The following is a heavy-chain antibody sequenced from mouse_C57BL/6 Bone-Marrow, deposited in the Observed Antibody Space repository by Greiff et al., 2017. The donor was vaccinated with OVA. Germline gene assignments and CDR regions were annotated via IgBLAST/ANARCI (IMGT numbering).Heavy chain of an antibody. D-gene: IGHD1-1*01. V-gene: IGHV14-4*01. CDR1: GFNIKDDY. CDR3: TSYYYGSSRDY. J-gene: IGHJ2*01. Sequence: VQLQQSGAELVRPGASVKLSCTASGFNIKDDYMHWVKQRPEQGLEWIGWIDPENGDTEYASKFQGKATITADTSSNTAYLQLSSLTSEDTAVYYCTSYYYGSSRDYGGQGTPSPVSS. CDR2: IDPENGDT.